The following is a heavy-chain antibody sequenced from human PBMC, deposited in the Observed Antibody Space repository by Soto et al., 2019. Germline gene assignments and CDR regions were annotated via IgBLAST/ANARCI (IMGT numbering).Heavy chain of an antibody. CDR2: INAGNGNT. CDR1: GFTFPSYA. J-gene: IGHJ6*03. V-gene: IGHV1-3*01. D-gene: IGHD2-21*01. Sequence: GGSVEVPCKAFGFTFPSYAMHWVGQAPGQRPEWMGWINAGNGNTKYSQQFQGRATITRDTSASTAYMELSSLRSEDTAVYYCARLIIPLTSYYTDAWAKGNTLTISS. CDR3: ARLIIPLTSYYTDA.